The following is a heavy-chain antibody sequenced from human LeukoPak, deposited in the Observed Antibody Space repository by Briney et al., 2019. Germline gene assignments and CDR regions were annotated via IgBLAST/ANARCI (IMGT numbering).Heavy chain of an antibody. D-gene: IGHD3-22*01. CDR1: GFTFSSYA. CDR2: ISYDGSNK. CDR3: ASGYYDSSGYDEDY. V-gene: IGHV3-30-3*01. J-gene: IGHJ4*02. Sequence: GRSLRLSCAASGFTFSSYAMHWVRQAPGKGLEWVAVISYDGSNKCYADSVKGRFTISRDNSKNTLYLQMNSLRAEDTAVYYCASGYYDSSGYDEDYWGQGTLVTVSS.